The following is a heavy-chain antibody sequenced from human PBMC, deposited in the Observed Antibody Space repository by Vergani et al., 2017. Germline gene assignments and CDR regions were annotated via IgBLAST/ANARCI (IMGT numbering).Heavy chain of an antibody. CDR2: ISSSGSTI. CDR1: GFTFSDYY. CDR3: ARAEDIVVVPAAIGFDY. D-gene: IGHD2-2*02. V-gene: IGHV3-11*01. J-gene: IGHJ4*02. Sequence: QVQLVESGGGLVKPGGSLRLSCAASGFTFSDYYMSWIRQAPGKGLEWVSYISSSGSTIYYADSVKGRFTISRDNAKNSLYLQVNSLRAEDTAVYYCARAEDIVVVPAAIGFDYWGQGTLVTVSS.